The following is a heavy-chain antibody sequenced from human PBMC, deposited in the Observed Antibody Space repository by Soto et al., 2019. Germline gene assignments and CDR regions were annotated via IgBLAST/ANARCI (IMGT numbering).Heavy chain of an antibody. CDR1: GFTFGDYA. CDR2: IRSKAYGGTT. D-gene: IGHD3-22*01. Sequence: GGSLRLSCTASGFTFGDYAMSWFRQAPGKGLEWVGFIRSKAYGGTTEYAASVKGRFTISRDDSKSIAYLQMDSLKTEATAVYYCTRDGEYYSSSGYCHDNWGRGTMVTVGS. CDR3: TRDGEYYSSSGYCHDN. J-gene: IGHJ4*02. V-gene: IGHV3-49*03.